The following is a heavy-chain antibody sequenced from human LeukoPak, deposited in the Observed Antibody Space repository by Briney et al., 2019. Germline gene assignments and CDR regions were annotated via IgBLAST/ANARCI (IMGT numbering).Heavy chain of an antibody. V-gene: IGHV3-33*01. J-gene: IGHJ6*03. D-gene: IGHD3-16*01. CDR3: ARDSGGYYYMDV. Sequence: PGRSLRLSCAASGFTFSSYGMHWVRQAPGKGLEWVAVIWYDGSNKYYADSVKGRFTISRDNSKNTLYLQMNSLRAEDTAVYYCARDSGGYYYMDVWGKGTTVTVSS. CDR1: GFTFSSYG. CDR2: IWYDGSNK.